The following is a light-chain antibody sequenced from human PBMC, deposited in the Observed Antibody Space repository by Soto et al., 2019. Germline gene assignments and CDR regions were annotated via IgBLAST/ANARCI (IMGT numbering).Light chain of an antibody. CDR3: QHHYHWSS. V-gene: IGKV3-15*01. CDR1: QSVATN. Sequence: IVMTQSPATLSLSPGERATLSCRASQSVATNLAWYQQKPGQAPRLLIYEASTRATGIPARFSGSGTGTEFTLTISSLQSEDFAVYYCQHHYHWSSFGQGTNLEIK. CDR2: EAS. J-gene: IGKJ2*01.